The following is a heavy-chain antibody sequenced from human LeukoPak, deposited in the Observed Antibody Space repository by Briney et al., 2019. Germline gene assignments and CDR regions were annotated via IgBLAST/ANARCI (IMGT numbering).Heavy chain of an antibody. CDR1: GFTFSSYA. D-gene: IGHD4-11*01. CDR2: ISYDGSNK. J-gene: IGHJ6*02. CDR3: ARDNSNYVIHYYGMDV. Sequence: PGGSLRLSCAASGFTFSSYAMHWVRQAPGKGLEWVAVISYDGSNKYYADSVKGRFTISRDNSKNTLYLQMNSLRAEDTAVYYCARDNSNYVIHYYGMDVWGQGTTVTVSS. V-gene: IGHV3-30*04.